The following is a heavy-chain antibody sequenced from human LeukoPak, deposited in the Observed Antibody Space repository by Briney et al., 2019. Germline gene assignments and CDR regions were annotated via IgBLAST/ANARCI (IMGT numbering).Heavy chain of an antibody. CDR3: AKAHISGHGVDRPFDY. Sequence: GGTLRLSCAASGFTFSSYGMSWVRQAPGKGLEWVSAISGSGGSTYYADSVKGRFTISRDNSKNTLYLQMNSLRAEDTALYYCAKAHISGHGVDRPFDYWGQGTLVTVSS. V-gene: IGHV3-23*01. D-gene: IGHD2-21*01. CDR2: ISGSGGST. CDR1: GFTFSSYG. J-gene: IGHJ4*02.